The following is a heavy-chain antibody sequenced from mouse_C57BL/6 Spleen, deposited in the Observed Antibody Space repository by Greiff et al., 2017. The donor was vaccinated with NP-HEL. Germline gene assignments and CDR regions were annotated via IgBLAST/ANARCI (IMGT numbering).Heavy chain of an antibody. V-gene: IGHV1-18*01. J-gene: IGHJ4*01. Sequence: EVQLQQSGPELVKPGASVKIPCKASGYTFTDYNMDWVKQSHGKSLEWIGDINPNNGGTIYNQKFKGKATLTVDKSSSTAYMELRSLTSEDTAVYYCARRRFYYGSSSYYYAMDYWGQGASVTVSS. D-gene: IGHD1-1*01. CDR3: ARRRFYYGSSSYYYAMDY. CDR2: INPNNGGT. CDR1: GYTFTDYN.